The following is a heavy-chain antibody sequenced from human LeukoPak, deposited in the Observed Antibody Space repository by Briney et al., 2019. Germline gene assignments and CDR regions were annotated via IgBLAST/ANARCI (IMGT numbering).Heavy chain of an antibody. CDR2: IRSKAYGGTT. J-gene: IGHJ6*03. V-gene: IGHV3-49*04. CDR3: GGTKYYYYYMDV. CDR1: GFTFGDYA. D-gene: IGHD1-1*01. Sequence: GGSLRLSCTASGFTFGDYAMSWVRQAPGKGLEWVGFIRSKAYGGTTEYAASGKGRFTISRDDSKSIAYLQMNSLKTEDTAVYYCGGTKYYYYYMDVWGKGTTVTVSS.